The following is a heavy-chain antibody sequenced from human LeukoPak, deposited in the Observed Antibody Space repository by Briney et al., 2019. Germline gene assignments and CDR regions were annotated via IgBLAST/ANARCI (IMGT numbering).Heavy chain of an antibody. CDR1: GFTFSSYW. J-gene: IGHJ5*02. D-gene: IGHD1-1*01. Sequence: GSLRLSCAASGFTFSSYWMSWVRQPPGTGLEWIGHIRYSGSAYHNPSLKSRVTISVDTSKNQVSLNLRSVTVADTAIYYCARLDHSLWITHHWGHGTLVTVSS. CDR3: ARLDHSLWITHH. CDR2: IRYSGSA. V-gene: IGHV4-59*04.